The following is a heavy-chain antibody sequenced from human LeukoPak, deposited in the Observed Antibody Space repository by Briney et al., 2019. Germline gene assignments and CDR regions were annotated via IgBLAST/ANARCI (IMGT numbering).Heavy chain of an antibody. Sequence: PGGSLRLSCAASGFTFTNYWMSWVRQAPGKGLELVANIKQDRSEKYYVDSVKGRFTISRDNAKNSLYLQMNSLRVEDTAVYYCARTGLGMYSFDQWGQGTLVTVSS. CDR1: GFTFTNYW. D-gene: IGHD3/OR15-3a*01. CDR3: ARTGLGMYSFDQ. CDR2: IKQDRSEK. V-gene: IGHV3-7*01. J-gene: IGHJ4*02.